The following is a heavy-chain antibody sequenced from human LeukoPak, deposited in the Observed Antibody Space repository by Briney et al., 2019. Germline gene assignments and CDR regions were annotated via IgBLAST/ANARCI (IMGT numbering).Heavy chain of an antibody. CDR3: ARDYDSSGSNFDY. V-gene: IGHV3-30*02. CDR1: GFTFSSFG. J-gene: IGHJ4*02. CDR2: IRYDGSNK. Sequence: PGGSLRLSCAASGFTFSSFGMHWVRQAPGKGLEWVAFIRYDGSNKYYADSVKGRFTISRDNSKNTLYLQMNSLRAEDTAVYYCARDYDSSGSNFDYWGQGTLVTVSS. D-gene: IGHD3-22*01.